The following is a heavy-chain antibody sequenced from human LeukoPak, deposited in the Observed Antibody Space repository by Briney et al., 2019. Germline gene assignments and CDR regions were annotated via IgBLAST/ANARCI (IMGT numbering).Heavy chain of an antibody. V-gene: IGHV3-9*03. CDR3: AKSLSRYCSSTSCFGGFDY. CDR1: GFTFDDYA. D-gene: IGHD2-2*01. CDR2: ISWNSGSI. Sequence: PGGSLRLSCAASGFTFDDYAMHWVRQAPGKGLEWVSGISWNSGSIGYADSVKGRFTISRDNAKNSLYLQMNSLRGEDMALYYCAKSLSRYCSSTSCFGGFDYWSQGTLVTVSS. J-gene: IGHJ4*02.